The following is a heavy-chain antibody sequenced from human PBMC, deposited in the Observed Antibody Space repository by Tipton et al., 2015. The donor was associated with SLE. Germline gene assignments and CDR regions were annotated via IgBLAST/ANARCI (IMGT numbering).Heavy chain of an antibody. D-gene: IGHD2-2*01. CDR3: AREGDFVAVPPAPGNY. CDR2: INPSGGST. J-gene: IGHJ4*02. CDR1: GYTFTSYS. Sequence: QVQLVQSGAEVKKPGASVKVSCKASGYTFTSYSIHWVRQAPGQGLEWMGIINPSGGSTNYAQKFQGRVTMTRDTSTSTVYMEVSSLTSVDTDVYYCAREGDFVAVPPAPGNYWGQGTLVTGSS. V-gene: IGHV1-46*01.